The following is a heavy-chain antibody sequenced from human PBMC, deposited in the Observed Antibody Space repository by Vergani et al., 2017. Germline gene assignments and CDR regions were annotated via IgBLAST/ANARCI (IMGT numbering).Heavy chain of an antibody. J-gene: IGHJ3*02. CDR3: ARDHYGSGSPHRWGFDI. D-gene: IGHD3-10*01. CDR2: ISAYNGNT. V-gene: IGHV1-18*04. CDR1: GYPFTSYG. Sequence: QVQLVQSGAAVKKPGASVKVSCKASGYPFTSYGISWVRQAPGQGLEWMGWISAYNGNTNYAQKLQGRVTMNTDTSTSTAYMELRSLRADDTAVYYGARDHYGSGSPHRWGFDIWGQGTMVTVSS.